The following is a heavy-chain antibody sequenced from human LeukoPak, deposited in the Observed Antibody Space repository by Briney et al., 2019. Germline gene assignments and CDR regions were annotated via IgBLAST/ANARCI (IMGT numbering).Heavy chain of an antibody. Sequence: PSETLSLTCAVSGYSISSGYYWGWIRQPPGNGLEWIGSIYHSGSTYYNPSLKSRVTISVDTSKNQFSLKLSSVTAADTAVCYCARRAHRSSTSCHYYYYYYMDVWGKGTTVTVSS. V-gene: IGHV4-38-2*01. CDR3: ARRAHRSSTSCHYYYYYYMDV. CDR2: IYHSGST. CDR1: GYSISSGYY. D-gene: IGHD2-2*01. J-gene: IGHJ6*03.